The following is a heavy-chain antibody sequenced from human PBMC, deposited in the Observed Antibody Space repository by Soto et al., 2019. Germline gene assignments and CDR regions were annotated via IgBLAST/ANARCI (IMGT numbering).Heavy chain of an antibody. Sequence: GGSLRLSCAASGFTFSSYWMSWVRQAPGKGLEWVANIKQGGSEKYYVDSVKGRFTISRDNAKNSLYLQMNSLRAEDTAVYYCARDSVGSAPNGYSGYDKFDYWGQGTLVTVSS. CDR3: ARDSVGSAPNGYSGYDKFDY. CDR2: IKQGGSEK. CDR1: GFTFSSYW. D-gene: IGHD5-12*01. V-gene: IGHV3-7*01. J-gene: IGHJ4*02.